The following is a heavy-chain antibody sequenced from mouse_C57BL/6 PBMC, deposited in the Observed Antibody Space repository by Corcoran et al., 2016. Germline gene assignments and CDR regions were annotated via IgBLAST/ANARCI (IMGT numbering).Heavy chain of an antibody. CDR2: INPNNGGT. CDR3: AAQFITTVDPFAY. CDR1: GYTFTDYY. V-gene: IGHV1-26*01. J-gene: IGHJ3*01. D-gene: IGHD1-1*01. Sequence: EVQLKQSGPELVKPGASVKISCKASGYTFTDYYMNWVKQSHGKSLEWIGDINPNNGGTSYNQKFKGKATLTVDKSSSTAYMELRSLTSEDSAVYYCAAQFITTVDPFAYWGQGTLVTVSA.